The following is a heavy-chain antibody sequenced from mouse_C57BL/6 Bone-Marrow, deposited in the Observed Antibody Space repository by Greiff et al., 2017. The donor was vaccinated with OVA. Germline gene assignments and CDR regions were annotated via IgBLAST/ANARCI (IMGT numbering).Heavy chain of an antibody. CDR2: INPYNGGT. Sequence: VQLQQSGPVLVKPGASVKMSCKASGYTFTDYYMNWVKQSHGKSLEWIGVINPYNGGTSYNQKFKGKATLTVDKSSSTAYMELNSLTSEDSAVYYCARGSRDYYGSSDGYFDVWGTGTTVTVSS. J-gene: IGHJ1*03. D-gene: IGHD1-1*01. CDR1: GYTFTDYY. CDR3: ARGSRDYYGSSDGYFDV. V-gene: IGHV1-19*01.